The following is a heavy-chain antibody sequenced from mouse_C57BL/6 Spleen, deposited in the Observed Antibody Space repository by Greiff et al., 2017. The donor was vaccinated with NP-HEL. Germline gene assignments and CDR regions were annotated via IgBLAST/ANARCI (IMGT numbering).Heavy chain of an antibody. D-gene: IGHD1-1*01. J-gene: IGHJ2*01. CDR3: TDDYYGY. V-gene: IGHV6-3*01. CDR2: IRLKSDNYAT. Sequence: EVKLMESGGGLVQPGGSMKLSCVASGFTFSNYWMNWVRQSPEQGLEWVAQIRLKSDNYATHYAVTVKGRFTISRDDSKSSVYLQMNNLGAEDTGIYYCTDDYYGYWGQGTTLTVSS. CDR1: GFTFSNYW.